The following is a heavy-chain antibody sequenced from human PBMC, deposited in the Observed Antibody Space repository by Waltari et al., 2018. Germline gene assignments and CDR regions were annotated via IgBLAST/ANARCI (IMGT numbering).Heavy chain of an antibody. D-gene: IGHD1-26*01. V-gene: IGHV3-9*01. CDR3: AKDMEWELGAFDI. CDR1: GFTFDDYA. Sequence: EVQLVESGGGLVQPGRSLRLSCAASGFTFDDYAMHWVRQAPGKGLEWVSGISWNSGSIGYADSVKGRFTISRDNAKNSLYLQMNSLRAEDTALYYCAKDMEWELGAFDIWGQGTMVTVSS. J-gene: IGHJ3*02. CDR2: ISWNSGSI.